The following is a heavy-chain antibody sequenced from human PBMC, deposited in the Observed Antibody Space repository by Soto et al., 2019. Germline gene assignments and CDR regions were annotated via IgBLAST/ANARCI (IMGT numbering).Heavy chain of an antibody. CDR2: INGVGTYT. Sequence: EMQLVESGGGSAQPGGSLRLSCAASGFTFSNYWIHWVRQAPGKGPMWVSRINGVGTYTNYADSVRGRFSISRDNSENTVYLQMNSLRAEDTAMYYCVRDFRSSDFWGQGTPVTVSS. D-gene: IGHD3-3*01. CDR3: VRDFRSSDF. J-gene: IGHJ4*02. V-gene: IGHV3-74*01. CDR1: GFTFSNYW.